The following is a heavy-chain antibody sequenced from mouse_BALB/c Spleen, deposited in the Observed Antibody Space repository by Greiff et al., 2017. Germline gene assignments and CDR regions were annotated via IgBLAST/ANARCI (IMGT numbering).Heavy chain of an antibody. CDR3: ARGGIYYGYDEDYFDY. J-gene: IGHJ2*01. Sequence: QVQLQQSGAELARPGASVKLSCKASGYTFTSYWMQWVKQRPGQGLEWIGAIYPGDGDTRYTQKFKGKATLTADKSSSTAYMQLSSLASEDSAVYYCARGGIYYGYDEDYFDYWGQGTTLTVSS. D-gene: IGHD2-2*01. CDR2: IYPGDGDT. V-gene: IGHV1-87*01. CDR1: GYTFTSYW.